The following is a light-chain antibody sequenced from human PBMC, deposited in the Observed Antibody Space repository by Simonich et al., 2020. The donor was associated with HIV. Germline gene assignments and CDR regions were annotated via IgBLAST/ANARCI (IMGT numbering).Light chain of an antibody. J-gene: IGKJ1*01. CDR3: QQYYSFPWT. CDR2: AAS. CDR1: QSISSY. Sequence: DIQMTQSPSSLSASVGDRVTINCRASQSISSYLNLYQQKPGKAPKLLIYAASSLQSWVRSRFSGSGSGTDFTLTISSLQSEDFATYYCQQYYSFPWTFGQGTKVEIK. V-gene: IGKV1-39*01.